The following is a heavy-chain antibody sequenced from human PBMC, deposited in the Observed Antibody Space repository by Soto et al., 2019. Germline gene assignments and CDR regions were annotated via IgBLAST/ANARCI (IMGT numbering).Heavy chain of an antibody. Sequence: QLQLQESGPGLVKPSETLSLTCSVSGDSINSDKYYWGWIRQPPGKGLGWIGSIYFPGNTYYNPSLQPGVTISLAKSKSQFSLKLNSVTAADSAVYFCAKLEGLATISYYFDFWGQGALFTVSS. CDR3: AKLEGLATISYYFDF. V-gene: IGHV4-39*01. CDR2: IYFPGNT. J-gene: IGHJ4*02. CDR1: GDSINSDKYY. D-gene: IGHD3-3*01.